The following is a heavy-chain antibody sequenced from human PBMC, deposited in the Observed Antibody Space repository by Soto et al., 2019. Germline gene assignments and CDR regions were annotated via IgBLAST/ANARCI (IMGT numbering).Heavy chain of an antibody. CDR2: TYYRSKWYN. CDR3: ARATPGVYVWGSYRSDAFDI. J-gene: IGHJ3*02. D-gene: IGHD3-16*02. CDR1: GDSVSSSSAA. Sequence: SQTLSLTCAISGDSVSSSSAAWNWIRQSPSRGLEWLGRTYYRSKWYNDYAVSVKSRITINPDTSKNQFSLQLNSVTPEDTAVYYCARATPGVYVWGSYRSDAFDIWGQGTMVTVSS. V-gene: IGHV6-1*01.